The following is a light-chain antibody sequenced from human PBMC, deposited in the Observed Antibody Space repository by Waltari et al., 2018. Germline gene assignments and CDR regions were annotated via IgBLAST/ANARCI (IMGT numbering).Light chain of an antibody. CDR1: QDIRNY. CDR2: AAF. CDR3: QQSYALPLI. V-gene: IGKV1-33*01. J-gene: IGKJ3*01. Sequence: TCQASQDIRNYLSWYQQKPGKAPRLLIYAAFHLETGVPVRFSGSAAGTDFTLIISSLQSEDFATYYCQQSYALPLIFGHGTRV.